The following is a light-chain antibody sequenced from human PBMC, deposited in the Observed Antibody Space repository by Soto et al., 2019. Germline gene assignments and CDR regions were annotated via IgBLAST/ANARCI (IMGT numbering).Light chain of an antibody. CDR3: FSYAGNDNWV. V-gene: IGLV2-8*01. Sequence: QSALTQPPSASGSPGQSVAISCTGSSSDIGAYNFVCWFQRHPGKAPRLMIYEVYKRPSGVPDRFSASKSGNTASLIVSGLQAEDDADYYCFSYAGNDNWVFGGGTKVTVL. CDR1: SSDIGAYNF. J-gene: IGLJ3*02. CDR2: EVY.